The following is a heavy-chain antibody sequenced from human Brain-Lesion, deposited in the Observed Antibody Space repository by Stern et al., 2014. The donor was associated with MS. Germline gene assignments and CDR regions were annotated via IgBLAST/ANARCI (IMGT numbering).Heavy chain of an antibody. CDR2: FDPEDGES. V-gene: IGHV1-24*01. D-gene: IGHD6-13*01. J-gene: IGHJ3*02. CDR3: ATDLQQPLVDTFDI. CDR1: GYTLTELS. Sequence: QVQLMQSGAEVKKPGASVKVSCKVSGYTLTELSMHWVRQAPGKGLAWLGGFDPEDGESIYEQKFQGRGSVTEDTSTDTAYMELSSLRSEDTAIYYCATDLQQPLVDTFDIWGQGTMVTVSS.